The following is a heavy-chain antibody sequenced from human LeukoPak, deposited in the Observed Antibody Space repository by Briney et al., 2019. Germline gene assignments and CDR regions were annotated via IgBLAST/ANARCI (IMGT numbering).Heavy chain of an antibody. D-gene: IGHD3-3*01. V-gene: IGHV4-59*08. CDR1: GGSISSYY. CDR2: IYYSGST. J-gene: IGHJ4*02. CDR3: ASVLEWPEYYFDY. Sequence: SETLSLTCTVSGGSISSYYWSWIRQPPGKGLEWIGYIYYSGSTNYNPSLKSRVTISVDTSKNQFSLKLSSVTAADTAVYYCASVLEWPEYYFDYWGQGTLVTVSS.